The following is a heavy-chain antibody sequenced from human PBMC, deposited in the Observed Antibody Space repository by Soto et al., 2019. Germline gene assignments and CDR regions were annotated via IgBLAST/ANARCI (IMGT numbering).Heavy chain of an antibody. Sequence: GVLRLSCTASGFPFGNFLMSWFRQAPGKGMEWVGFIRSQPYGGTAEYAASVRGIFTISRDDSKGIAYLQMNSLQTEDSGVYYCIGSFPFWGQGTLVTVSS. CDR1: GFPFGNFL. CDR2: IRSQPYGGTA. J-gene: IGHJ4*02. V-gene: IGHV3-49*03. CDR3: IGSFPF. D-gene: IGHD3-10*01.